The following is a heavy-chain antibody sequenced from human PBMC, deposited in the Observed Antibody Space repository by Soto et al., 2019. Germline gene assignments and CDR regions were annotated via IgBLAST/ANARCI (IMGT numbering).Heavy chain of an antibody. Sequence: ASVKVFCKTSGYIFTDYKLHWVRQAPGQGLEWMGWVDPNGGGSNSAQKFQGSVTMTWDTSITTAYLDLTRLTTNDTATYFCATWVDYGDFEGFDFWGQGTLVTVSS. CDR3: ATWVDYGDFEGFDF. CDR2: VDPNGGGS. V-gene: IGHV1-2*04. J-gene: IGHJ4*02. D-gene: IGHD4-17*01. CDR1: GYIFTDYK.